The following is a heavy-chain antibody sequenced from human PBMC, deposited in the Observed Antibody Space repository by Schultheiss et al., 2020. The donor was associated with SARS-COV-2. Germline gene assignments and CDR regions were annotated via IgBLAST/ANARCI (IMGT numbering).Heavy chain of an antibody. V-gene: IGHV3-48*03. CDR3: ARGLIAAAGIGSDY. Sequence: GGSLRLSCAASGFTFSSYEMNWVRQAPGKGLEWVSYISSSGSTIYYADSVKGRFTISRDNAKNSLYLQMNSLRAEDTAVYYCARGLIAAAGIGSDYWGQGTLVTVSS. J-gene: IGHJ4*02. CDR1: GFTFSSYE. D-gene: IGHD6-13*01. CDR2: ISSSGSTI.